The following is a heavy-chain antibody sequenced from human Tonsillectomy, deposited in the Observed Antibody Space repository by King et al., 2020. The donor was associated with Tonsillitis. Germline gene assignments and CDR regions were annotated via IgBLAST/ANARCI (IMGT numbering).Heavy chain of an antibody. CDR3: AKDGPYDFWSGYPFDY. CDR1: GFTFSSYA. D-gene: IGHD3-3*01. V-gene: IGHV3-23*04. Sequence: VQLVESGGGLVQPGGSLRLSCAASGFTFSSYAMSWVRQAPGKGLEWVLAISGSGGSTYYAESWKGRFTISRDNSKNTLYPQMNSRRAEATAVYYCAKDGPYDFWSGYPFDYWGQGTLVTVSS. CDR2: ISGSGGST. J-gene: IGHJ4*02.